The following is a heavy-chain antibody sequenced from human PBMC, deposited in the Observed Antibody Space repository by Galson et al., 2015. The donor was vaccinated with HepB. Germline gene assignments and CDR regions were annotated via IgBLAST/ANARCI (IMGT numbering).Heavy chain of an antibody. CDR1: GYSFTSYW. CDR2: LDPSDSYT. J-gene: IGHJ5*02. V-gene: IGHV5-10-1*01. Sequence: QSGAEVKKPGESLRIFCKGSGYSFTSYWISWVRQMPGKGLEWMGRLDPSDSYTNYSPSFQGHVTISADKSISTAYLQWSSLKASDTAMYYCARSARAGTAAAGMENWFDPWGQGTLATVSS. CDR3: ARSARAGTAAAGMENWFDP. D-gene: IGHD6-13*01.